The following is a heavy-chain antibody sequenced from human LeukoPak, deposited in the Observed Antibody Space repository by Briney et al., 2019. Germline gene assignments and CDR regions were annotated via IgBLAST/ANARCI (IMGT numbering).Heavy chain of an antibody. D-gene: IGHD3-3*01. CDR3: ARVHYDFWSGYYFDY. V-gene: IGHV4-39*07. Sequence: SETLSLTCTVSSGSISSGAYYWGWIRQPPGKGLEWIGTIHYSGKTYYNPSLKSRITISVDTSKNQFSLKLSSVTAADTAVYYCARVHYDFWSGYYFDYWGQGTLVTVSS. CDR1: SGSISSGAYY. J-gene: IGHJ4*02. CDR2: IHYSGKT.